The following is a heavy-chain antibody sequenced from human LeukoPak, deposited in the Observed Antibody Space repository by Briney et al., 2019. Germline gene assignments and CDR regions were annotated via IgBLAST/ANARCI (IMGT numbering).Heavy chain of an antibody. CDR1: GYIFTTYY. J-gene: IGHJ6*03. V-gene: IGHV1-46*01. CDR3: ARTTEGYCSSASCFGFSYSYYMDV. D-gene: IGHD2-2*01. CDR2: INPRGGST. Sequence: ASVKVSCKASGYIFTTYYMHWLRQAPGQGPEWMEIINPRGGSTDYAQKFRGRVTMTRDTSTSTVYMELSSLRSEDTAVYYCARTTEGYCSSASCFGFSYSYYMDVWGKGTTVTISS.